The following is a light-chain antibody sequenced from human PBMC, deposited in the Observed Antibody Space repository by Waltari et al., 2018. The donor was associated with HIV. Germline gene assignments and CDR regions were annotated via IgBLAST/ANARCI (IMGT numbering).Light chain of an antibody. V-gene: IGKV4-1*01. CDR2: WAS. CDR3: QQYYRPLLT. CDR1: QPILYSSNYKNY. J-gene: IGKJ4*01. Sequence: DIVMTQSPDSLAASLGERAAIKCKSSQPILYSSNYKNYLAWYQQKAGHPPKLLIYWASTRESGVPDRFSGSGSRTDFTLTISSLEAEDVAIYYCQQYYRPLLTFGGGTKVEIK.